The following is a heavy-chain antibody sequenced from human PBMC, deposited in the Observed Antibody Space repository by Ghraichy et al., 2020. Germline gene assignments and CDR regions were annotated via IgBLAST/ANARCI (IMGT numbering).Heavy chain of an antibody. CDR1: GFTFSNAW. CDR3: TTKTGSYPLDIDY. D-gene: IGHD1-26*01. J-gene: IGHJ4*02. CDR2: IKSKTDGGTT. V-gene: IGHV3-15*01. Sequence: GGSLRLSCAASGFTFSNAWMSWVRQAPGKGLEWVGRIKSKTDGGTTDYAAPVKGRFTISRDDSKNTLYLQMNSLKTEDTAVYYCTTKTGSYPLDIDYWGQGTLVTVSS.